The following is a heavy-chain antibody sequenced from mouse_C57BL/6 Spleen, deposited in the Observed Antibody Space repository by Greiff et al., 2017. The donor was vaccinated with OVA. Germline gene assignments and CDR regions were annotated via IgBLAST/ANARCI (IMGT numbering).Heavy chain of an antibody. Sequence: VQGVESGPELVKPGASVKISCKASGYAFSSSWMNWVKQRPGKGLEWIGRIYPGDGDTNYNGKFKGKATLTADKSSSTAYMQLSSLTSEDSAVYFCARSGNGSRGYFDYWGQGTTLTVSS. CDR2: IYPGDGDT. J-gene: IGHJ2*01. V-gene: IGHV1-82*01. D-gene: IGHD1-1*01. CDR3: ARSGNGSRGYFDY. CDR1: GYAFSSSW.